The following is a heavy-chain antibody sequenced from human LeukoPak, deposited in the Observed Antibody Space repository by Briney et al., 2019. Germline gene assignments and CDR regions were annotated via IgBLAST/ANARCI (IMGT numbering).Heavy chain of an antibody. V-gene: IGHV3-23*01. CDR3: AKRGELYGYYYYGMDV. J-gene: IGHJ6*02. CDR1: GFTFSSYA. Sequence: PGGSLRLSCAASGFTFSSYAMSWVRQAPGKGLEWVSAISGSGGSTYYADPVKGRFTISRDNSKNTLYLQMNSLRAEDTAVYYCAKRGELYGYYYYGMDVWGQGTTVTVSS. D-gene: IGHD1-7*01. CDR2: ISGSGGST.